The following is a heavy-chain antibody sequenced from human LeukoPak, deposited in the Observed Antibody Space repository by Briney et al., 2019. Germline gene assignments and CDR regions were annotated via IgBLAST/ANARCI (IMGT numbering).Heavy chain of an antibody. CDR1: GFTFSSYG. V-gene: IGHV3-30*18. CDR2: ISYDGSNK. J-gene: IGHJ4*02. D-gene: IGHD2-2*01. CDR3: AKYTGYQYYFDY. Sequence: GGSLRLSCAASGFTFSSYGMHWVHQAPGKGLEWVAVISYDGSNKYYADSVKGRFTISRDNSKNTLYLQMNSLRAEDTAVYYCAKYTGYQYYFDYWGQGTLVTVSS.